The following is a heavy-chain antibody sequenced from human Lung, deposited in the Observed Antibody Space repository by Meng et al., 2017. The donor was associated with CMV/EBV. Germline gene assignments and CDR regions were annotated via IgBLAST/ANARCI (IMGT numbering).Heavy chain of an antibody. Sequence: GESLKISCKGSGYRFTSYWIGWVRQMPGKGLDWMGIIYPDDSDTRYSPSFQGQVTISADKSISTAYLQWRSLKASDTAIYYCARLGVTRAVGYYYYAMDVWGQGTXVTVSS. V-gene: IGHV5-51*01. J-gene: IGHJ6*02. CDR2: IYPDDSDT. D-gene: IGHD4-23*01. CDR3: ARLGVTRAVGYYYYAMDV. CDR1: GYRFTSYW.